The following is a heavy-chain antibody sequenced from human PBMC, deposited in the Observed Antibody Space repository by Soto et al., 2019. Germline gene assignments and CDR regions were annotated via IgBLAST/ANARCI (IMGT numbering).Heavy chain of an antibody. V-gene: IGHV3-7*01. J-gene: IGHJ3*02. D-gene: IGHD3-10*01. CDR2: IKQDGSEK. CDR1: GFTFSSYW. Sequence: EVQLVESGGGLVQPGGSLRLSCAASGFTFSSYWMSWVLQAPGKGLEWVANIKQDGSEKYYVDSVKGRFTISRDNAKNSLYLQMNSLRAEDTAVYYCARRTYYYGSGSSGAFDIWGQGTMVTVSS. CDR3: ARRTYYYGSGSSGAFDI.